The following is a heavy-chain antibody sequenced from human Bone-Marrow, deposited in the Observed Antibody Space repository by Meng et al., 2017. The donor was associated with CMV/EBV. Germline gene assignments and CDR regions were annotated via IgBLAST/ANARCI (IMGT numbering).Heavy chain of an antibody. V-gene: IGHV1-2*02. Sequence: ASVKVSCKASGYTFTGYYMHWVRQAPGQGLEWMGWINPNSGGTNYAQKFQGRVTMTRDTSISTAYMELSRLRSDDTAVYYCAIVVVIANWFDPWGQGTLVTVSS. CDR1: GYTFTGYY. CDR2: INPNSGGT. CDR3: AIVVVIANWFDP. J-gene: IGHJ5*02. D-gene: IGHD3-22*01.